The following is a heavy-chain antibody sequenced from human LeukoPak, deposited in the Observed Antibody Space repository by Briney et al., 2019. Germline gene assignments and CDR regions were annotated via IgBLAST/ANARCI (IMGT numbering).Heavy chain of an antibody. V-gene: IGHV1-8*01. CDR2: MNPNSGNT. J-gene: IGHJ5*02. Sequence: ASVKVSCKVSRYTFTSYDINWVRQATGQGLEWMGWMNPNSGNTGYAQKFQGRVTMTRNTSISTAYMELSSLRSEDTAVYYCARNAPKYDILTGLWWGKQTNWFDPWGQGTLVTVSS. D-gene: IGHD3-9*01. CDR3: ARNAPKYDILTGLWWGKQTNWFDP. CDR1: RYTFTSYD.